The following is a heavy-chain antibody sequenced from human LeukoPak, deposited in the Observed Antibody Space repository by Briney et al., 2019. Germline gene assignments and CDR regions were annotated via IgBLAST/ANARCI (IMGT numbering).Heavy chain of an antibody. CDR1: GGSISSYY. V-gene: IGHV4-39*07. Sequence: SETLSLTCTVSGGSISSYYWSWIRQPPGKGLEWIGSIYYSGSTYYNPSLKSRVTISVDTSKNQFSLKLSSVTAADTAVYYCARVGDYGDYVNWFDPWGPGTLVTVSS. D-gene: IGHD4-17*01. J-gene: IGHJ5*02. CDR3: ARVGDYGDYVNWFDP. CDR2: IYYSGST.